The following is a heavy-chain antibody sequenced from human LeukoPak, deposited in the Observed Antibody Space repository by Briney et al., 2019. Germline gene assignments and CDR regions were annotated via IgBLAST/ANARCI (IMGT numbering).Heavy chain of an antibody. D-gene: IGHD1-26*01. CDR2: INPNSGGT. CDR1: GYTFTGYY. CDR3: ARGDKWELLDYFDY. Sequence: ASVTVSFKSSGYTFTGYYMHWVRQAPGQGLEWMGLINPNSGGTNYAQKFQGRVTMTRETSISTAYMELSRLRSDDTAVYYCARGDKWELLDYFDYWGQGTLVTVSS. V-gene: IGHV1-2*02. J-gene: IGHJ4*02.